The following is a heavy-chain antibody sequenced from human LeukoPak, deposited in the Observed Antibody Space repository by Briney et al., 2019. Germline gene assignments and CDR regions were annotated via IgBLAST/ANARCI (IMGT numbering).Heavy chain of an antibody. CDR3: ATVGSTGYFDY. CDR1: GFTFGSFD. CDR2: ISDSGATI. J-gene: IGHJ4*02. Sequence: GGSLRLSCAASGFTFGSFDMNWVRQAPGKGLEWVSYISDSGATIYYADSVKGRFTISRDNAKSSLYLQMNSLRADDTAVYYCATVGSTGYFDYWGLGTLVTVSS. V-gene: IGHV3-48*03. D-gene: IGHD2-2*01.